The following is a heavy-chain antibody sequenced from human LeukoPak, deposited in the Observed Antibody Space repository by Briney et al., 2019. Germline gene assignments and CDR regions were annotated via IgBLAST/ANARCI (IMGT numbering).Heavy chain of an antibody. V-gene: IGHV4-4*02. CDR1: GGSISSSNW. CDR3: ARGRGYVVRGVIVPPTAFDP. D-gene: IGHD3-10*01. J-gene: IGHJ5*02. CDR2: IYHSGST. Sequence: SETLSLTCAVSGGSISSSNWWGWVRQPPGKGLEWIGEIYHSGSTNYNPSLKSRVTISVDTSKNQFSLKLSSVTAADTAVYYCARGRGYVVRGVIVPPTAFDPWGQGTLVTVSS.